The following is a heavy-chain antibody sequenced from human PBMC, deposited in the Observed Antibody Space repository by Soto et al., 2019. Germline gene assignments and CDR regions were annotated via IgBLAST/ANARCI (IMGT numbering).Heavy chain of an antibody. V-gene: IGHV3-74*01. CDR1: GFTFSSYG. CDR2: CNSDGSSA. D-gene: IGHD3-9*01. CDR3: AQVALRYFDWLRFDY. Sequence: GGSLRLSCAASGFTFSSYGMHWVSQAPGKGLVWVSRCNSDGSSASCADSVKGRFTISRDNAKNTLYLQMNSLRAEDTAVYYCAQVALRYFDWLRFDYWGQGTLVTVSS. J-gene: IGHJ4*02.